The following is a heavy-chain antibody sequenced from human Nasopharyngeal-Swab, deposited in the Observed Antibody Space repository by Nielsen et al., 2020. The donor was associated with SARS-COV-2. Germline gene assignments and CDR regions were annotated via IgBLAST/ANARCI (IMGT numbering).Heavy chain of an antibody. J-gene: IGHJ4*02. Sequence: WIRQPPGKGLVWVSHINNDGSSTTYADSVKGRFTISRDNAKNTLYLQMNSLRAEDTAVYYCAISSAAAGGNWGQGTLVTVSS. D-gene: IGHD6-13*01. CDR3: AISSAAAGGN. V-gene: IGHV3-74*01. CDR2: INNDGSST.